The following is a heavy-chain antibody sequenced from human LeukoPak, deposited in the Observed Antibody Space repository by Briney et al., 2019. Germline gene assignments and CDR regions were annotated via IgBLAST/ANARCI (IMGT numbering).Heavy chain of an antibody. Sequence: SGPTLVKPTQTLTLTCTFSGFSLSTSGVGVGWIRQPPGKALEWLALIYWDDDKRYSPSLKSRLTITKDTSKNQVVLTMTNMDPVDTATYYCAHRRRTEQRGYSYGHGFDYWGQGTLVTVSS. J-gene: IGHJ4*02. D-gene: IGHD5-18*01. CDR3: AHRRRTEQRGYSYGHGFDY. CDR2: IYWDDDK. V-gene: IGHV2-5*02. CDR1: GFSLSTSGVG.